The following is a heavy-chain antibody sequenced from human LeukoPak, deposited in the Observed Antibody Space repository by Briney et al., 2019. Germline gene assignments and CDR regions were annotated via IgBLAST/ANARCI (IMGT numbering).Heavy chain of an antibody. V-gene: IGHV3-23*01. D-gene: IGHD3-22*01. Sequence: QPGGSLRLSCAASGFTFSSYDMSWVRQAPGKGLEWVSAISGSGGGTYYADSVKGRFTISRDNSKNTLYLQMNSLRAEDTAVYYCAKAEGITMIVVVITPFDYWGQGTLVTVSS. CDR2: ISGSGGGT. CDR3: AKAEGITMIVVVITPFDY. CDR1: GFTFSSYD. J-gene: IGHJ4*02.